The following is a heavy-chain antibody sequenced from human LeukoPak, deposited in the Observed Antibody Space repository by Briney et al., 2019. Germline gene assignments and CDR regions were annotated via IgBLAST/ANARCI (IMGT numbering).Heavy chain of an antibody. CDR2: IYYSGST. D-gene: IGHD2-2*01. V-gene: IGHV4-59*01. J-gene: IGHJ5*02. CDR1: GGSISSYY. CDR3: ARVPKIPAAEGPYDRFDP. Sequence: PSETLSLTCTVSGGSISSYYWSWIRQPPGKGLEWIGYIYYSGSTNYNPSLKSRVTISVDTSKNQFSLKLSSVTAADTAVYYCARVPKIPAAEGPYDRFDPWGQGTLVTVSS.